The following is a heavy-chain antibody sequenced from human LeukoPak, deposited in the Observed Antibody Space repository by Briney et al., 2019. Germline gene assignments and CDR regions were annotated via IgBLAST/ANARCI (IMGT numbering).Heavy chain of an antibody. CDR2: ISYDGSNK. D-gene: IGHD2-2*01. V-gene: IGHV3-30-3*01. Sequence: PGGSLRLSCAASGFTFSSYAMHWVRQAPGKGLEWVAVISYDGSNKYYADSVKGRFTISRDNSKNTLYLQMNSLRAEDTAVYYCARGVEYPAFDPWGQGTLVTVSS. CDR3: ARGVEYPAFDP. CDR1: GFTFSSYA. J-gene: IGHJ5*02.